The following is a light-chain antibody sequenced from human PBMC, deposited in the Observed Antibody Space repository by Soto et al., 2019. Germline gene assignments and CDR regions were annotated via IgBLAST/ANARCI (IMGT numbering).Light chain of an antibody. CDR3: QVWDSRSEVI. J-gene: IGLJ2*01. V-gene: IGLV3-21*02. Sequence: SYELTQPPSVSVAPGQTARFTCGGDNIGSKSVHWNQQKPGQATVLVVYDDTGRPAGIPERFSGSNSGNTATLTISRVEAGDADDYYCQVWDSRSEVIFGGGTKLTVL. CDR2: DDT. CDR1: NIGSKS.